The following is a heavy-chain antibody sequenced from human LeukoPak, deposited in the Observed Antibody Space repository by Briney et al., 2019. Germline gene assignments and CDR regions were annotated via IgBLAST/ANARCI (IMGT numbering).Heavy chain of an antibody. J-gene: IGHJ6*03. CDR1: GYTFTSYD. CDR2: MNPNSGNT. Sequence: ASVKVSCKASGYTFTSYDINRVRQATGQGLEWMGWMNPNSGNTGYAQKFQGRVTITRNTSISTAYMELSSLRSEDTAVYYCARSSYYYYYMDVWGKGTTVTVSS. V-gene: IGHV1-8*03. CDR3: ARSSYYYYYMDV.